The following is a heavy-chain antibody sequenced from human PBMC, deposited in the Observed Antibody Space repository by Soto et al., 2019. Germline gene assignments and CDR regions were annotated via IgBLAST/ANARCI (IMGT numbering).Heavy chain of an antibody. Sequence: EVQLVESGGGLVQPGGSLRLSCAASGFTVSSNYMSWVRQAPGKGLEWVSVIYSGGSTYYADSVKGRFTISRDNSKNTLYLQMNSLRAEDTAVYYGARDSGGYPFDYWGQGTLVTVSS. V-gene: IGHV3-66*01. CDR1: GFTVSSNY. CDR2: IYSGGST. J-gene: IGHJ4*02. D-gene: IGHD5-12*01. CDR3: ARDSGGYPFDY.